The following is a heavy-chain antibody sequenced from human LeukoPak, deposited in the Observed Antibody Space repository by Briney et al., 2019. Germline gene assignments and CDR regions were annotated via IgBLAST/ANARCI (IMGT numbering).Heavy chain of an antibody. V-gene: IGHV3-21*01. CDR1: GFTFSSYG. Sequence: GGSLRLSCAASGFTFSSYGMNWVRQAPGKGLEWVSSISSSSSYIYYADSVKGRFTISRDSAKTSLYLQMISLRAEDTAVYYRANHLSGVTGYTYGRGIDYWGQGTLVTVSS. J-gene: IGHJ4*02. D-gene: IGHD5-18*01. CDR2: ISSSSSYI. CDR3: ANHLSGVTGYTYGRGIDY.